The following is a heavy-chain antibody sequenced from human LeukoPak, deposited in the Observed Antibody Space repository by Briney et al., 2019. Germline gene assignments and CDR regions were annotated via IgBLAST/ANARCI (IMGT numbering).Heavy chain of an antibody. J-gene: IGHJ5*02. V-gene: IGHV3-23*01. CDR1: GFRVNSYG. CDR2: VSAGGDRT. CDR3: AKGRRYNILTGHYVSEVDP. Sequence: PGGTLRLSCAASGFRVNSYGMTWVRLAPGKGLEWVSAVSAGGDRTYYADAVKGRFSISRDNSKNTLYLQMNSLRAEDTAVYYCAKGRRYNILTGHYVSEVDPWGQGTLVTVSS. D-gene: IGHD3-9*01.